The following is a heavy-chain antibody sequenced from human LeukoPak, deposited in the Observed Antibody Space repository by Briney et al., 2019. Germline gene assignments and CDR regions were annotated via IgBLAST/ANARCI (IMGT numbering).Heavy chain of an antibody. J-gene: IGHJ5*02. CDR2: IYYSGNT. V-gene: IGHV4-39*01. Sequence: SETLSLTCTVSGGSISSSSYFWGWIRQPPGKGLEWIGSIYYSGNTYYNPSLKSRVTISVDTSKNQLSLKLSSVTAADTAVYYCASTSYYDILTGYSNWFDPWGQGTLVTVSS. CDR1: GGSISSSSYF. D-gene: IGHD3-9*01. CDR3: ASTSYYDILTGYSNWFDP.